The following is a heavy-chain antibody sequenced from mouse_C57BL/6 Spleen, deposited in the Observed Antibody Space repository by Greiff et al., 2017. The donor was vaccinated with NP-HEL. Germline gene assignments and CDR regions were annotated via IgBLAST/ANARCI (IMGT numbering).Heavy chain of an antibody. J-gene: IGHJ2*01. CDR3: ARDSGTGNFDY. D-gene: IGHD4-1*01. CDR2: IYPGDGDT. CDR1: GYAFSSSW. Sequence: QVQLKESGPELVKPGASVKISCKASGYAFSSSWMNWVKQRPGKGLEWIGRIYPGDGDTNYNGKFKGKATLTADKSSSTAYMQLSSLTSEDSAVYFCARDSGTGNFDYWGQGTTLTVSS. V-gene: IGHV1-82*01.